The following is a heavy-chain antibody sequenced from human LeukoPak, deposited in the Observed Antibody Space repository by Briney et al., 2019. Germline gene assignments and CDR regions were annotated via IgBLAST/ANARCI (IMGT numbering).Heavy chain of an antibody. CDR1: GFTFSSYW. CDR2: IKEDGSEK. J-gene: IGHJ4*02. CDR3: ASLDATMVNGDY. V-gene: IGHV3-7*01. D-gene: IGHD5-18*01. Sequence: PGGSLRLSCVASGFTFSSYWMSRVRQAPGKGLEWVANIKEDGSEKNCVDSVKGRFTISRDNAKNSLYLQINSLRAEDTAVYYCASLDATMVNGDYWGQGTLVTVSS.